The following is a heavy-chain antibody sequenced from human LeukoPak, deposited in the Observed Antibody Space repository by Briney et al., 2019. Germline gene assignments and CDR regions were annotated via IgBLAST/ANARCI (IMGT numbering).Heavy chain of an antibody. Sequence: GASVKVSCKASGYTFTTYGFSWVRQAPGQGLEWMGWISAYNGNTNYAQKLQGRVTMTTDTSTSTAYMELRSLRSDDTAVYYCARDFLVVVPAAIGYDFWSGRRDYYFDYWGQGTLVTVSS. CDR1: GYTFTTYG. CDR2: ISAYNGNT. D-gene: IGHD2-2*01. CDR3: ARDFLVVVPAAIGYDFWSGRRDYYFDY. J-gene: IGHJ4*02. V-gene: IGHV1-18*01.